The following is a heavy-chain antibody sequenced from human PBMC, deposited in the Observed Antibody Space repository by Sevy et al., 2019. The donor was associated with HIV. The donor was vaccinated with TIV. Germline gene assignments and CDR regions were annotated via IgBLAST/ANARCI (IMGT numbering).Heavy chain of an antibody. J-gene: IGHJ6*02. V-gene: IGHV3-7*01. CDR2: IKQDGSEK. Sequence: GGSLRLSCAASGFTFSNYWMTWVRQAPGKGLEWVANIKQDGSEKYYVDSVKGRFTISRDNAKNSLYLQMNSLRAEDTAVYYCASEGRGYGDYIYGMDVWGQGTTVTVS. CDR3: ASEGRGYGDYIYGMDV. D-gene: IGHD5-12*01. CDR1: GFTFSNYW.